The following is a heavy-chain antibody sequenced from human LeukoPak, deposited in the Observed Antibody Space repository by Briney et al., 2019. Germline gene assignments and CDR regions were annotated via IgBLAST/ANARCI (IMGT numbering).Heavy chain of an antibody. CDR2: ISGSGGST. V-gene: IGHV3-23*01. Sequence: QSGGSLRLSCAASGFTFSSYAMSWVRQAPGKGLEWVSAISGSGGSTYYADSVKGRFTISRDNSKNTLYLQMNGLRAEDTAVYYCAKAEQLGTWYYYAMDVWGQGTTVTVSS. CDR1: GFTFSSYA. J-gene: IGHJ6*02. CDR3: AKAEQLGTWYYYAMDV. D-gene: IGHD6-13*01.